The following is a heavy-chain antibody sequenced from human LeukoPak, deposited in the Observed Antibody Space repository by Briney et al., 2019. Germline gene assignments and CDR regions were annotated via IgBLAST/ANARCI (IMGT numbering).Heavy chain of an antibody. V-gene: IGHV3-48*01. J-gene: IGHJ4*02. CDR2: ISSSSSTI. CDR3: ARELRFLEWLLYFDY. Sequence: GGSLRLSCAASGFTFSSYSMNWVRQAPGKGLEWVSYISSSSSTIYYADSVKGRFTISRDNAKNSLYLQMNSLRAEDTAVYYCARELRFLEWLLYFDYWGQGTLVTVSS. D-gene: IGHD3-3*01. CDR1: GFTFSSYS.